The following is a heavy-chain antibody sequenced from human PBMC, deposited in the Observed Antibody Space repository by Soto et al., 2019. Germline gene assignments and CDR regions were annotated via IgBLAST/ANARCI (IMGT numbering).Heavy chain of an antibody. CDR2: ISYDGSNK. CDR3: ARVSTPN. CDR1: GFTFSSYA. V-gene: IGHV3-30-3*01. J-gene: IGHJ4*02. D-gene: IGHD1-1*01. Sequence: QVQLVESGGGVVQPGRSLRLSCAASGFTFSSYAMHWVRQAPGKGLEWVAVISYDGSNKYYADSVKGRFTSSRDNSKNTLYLQMNSLRAEDTAVYYCARVSTPNWGQGTLVTVSS.